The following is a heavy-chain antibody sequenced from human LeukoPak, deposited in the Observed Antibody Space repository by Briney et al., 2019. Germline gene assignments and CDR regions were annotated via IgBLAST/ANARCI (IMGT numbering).Heavy chain of an antibody. CDR3: ARPTTGPATQGYDS. Sequence: SETLSLTCTVSGGSISSSPYYWAWIRQPPGRGLEWIGSIYYRGNTYHNPSLKSRVTISVGPSKNQFSLSVISVTAADTAVYFCARPTTGPATQGYDSWGQGILVTVAS. CDR1: GGSISSSPYY. V-gene: IGHV4-39*01. CDR2: IYYRGNT. J-gene: IGHJ4*02. D-gene: IGHD1-1*01.